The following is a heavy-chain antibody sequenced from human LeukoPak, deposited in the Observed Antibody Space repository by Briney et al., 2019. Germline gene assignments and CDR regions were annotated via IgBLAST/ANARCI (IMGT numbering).Heavy chain of an antibody. CDR3: VKHRSAHWLANDAFDI. CDR1: GFTFSNYA. D-gene: IGHD6-19*01. V-gene: IGHV3-64D*09. Sequence: GGSLRLSCSASGFTFSNYAMHWVRQAPGKGLEYVSAISSNGGSTYYAESVKGRFTISRDNSKNTLYLQMSSLRAEDTAVYYCVKHRSAHWLANDAFDIWGQGTMVTVSS. CDR2: ISSNGGST. J-gene: IGHJ3*02.